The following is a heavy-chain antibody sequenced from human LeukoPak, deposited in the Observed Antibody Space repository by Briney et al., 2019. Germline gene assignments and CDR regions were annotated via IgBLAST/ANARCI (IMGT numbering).Heavy chain of an antibody. V-gene: IGHV1-24*01. D-gene: IGHD4-23*01. Sequence: GASVKVSCKVSGHSLAELAMHWVRQAPGKGLEWVGGFDPEEGETFYAQEVLGRVSMTEDTSTDTAYMELSSLTSEDTAVYYCAILPFTVVTPLDVWGQGTTVTVSS. J-gene: IGHJ6*02. CDR2: FDPEEGET. CDR3: AILPFTVVTPLDV. CDR1: GHSLAELA.